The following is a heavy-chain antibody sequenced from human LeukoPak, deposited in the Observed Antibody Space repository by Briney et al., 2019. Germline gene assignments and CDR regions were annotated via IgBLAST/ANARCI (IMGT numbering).Heavy chain of an antibody. CDR3: ARGEVWSGYYLFDY. V-gene: IGHV4-61*02. CDR2: IYTSGST. CDR1: GGSISSGGYY. J-gene: IGHJ4*02. Sequence: SQTLSLTCTVSGGSISSGGYYWSWIRQPAGKGLEWIGRIYTSGSTNYNPSLKSRVTISVDTSKNQFSLKLSSVTAADTAVYYCARGEVWSGYYLFDYWGQGTLVTVSS. D-gene: IGHD3-3*01.